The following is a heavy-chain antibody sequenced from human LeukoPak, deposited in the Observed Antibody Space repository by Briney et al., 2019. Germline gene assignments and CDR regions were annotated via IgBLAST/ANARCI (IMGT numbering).Heavy chain of an antibody. CDR3: ARAGQQWLADYYYYYVDV. Sequence: SETLSLTCAVYGGSFSGYYWGWIRQSPGKGLEWIGEIKHNGGTNYNPSLKSRVTISVDTSNNQFSLKLSSVTAADTAVYYCARAGQQWLADYYYYYVDVWGTGTTVTVSS. V-gene: IGHV4-34*01. D-gene: IGHD6-19*01. J-gene: IGHJ6*03. CDR2: IKHNGGT. CDR1: GGSFSGYY.